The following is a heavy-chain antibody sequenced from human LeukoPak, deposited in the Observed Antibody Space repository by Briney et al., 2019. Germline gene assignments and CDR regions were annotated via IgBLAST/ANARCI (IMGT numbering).Heavy chain of an antibody. J-gene: IGHJ4*02. CDR3: ASSPGFY. CDR2: ISYDGSNK. V-gene: IGHV3-30*03. Sequence: GGSLRLSCAASEFTFSSYSMNWVRQAPGKGLEWVAVISYDGSNKYYADSMKGRFTISRDNSKNTLYLQMNSLRAEDTAVYYCASSPGFYWGQGTLVTVSS. CDR1: EFTFSSYS.